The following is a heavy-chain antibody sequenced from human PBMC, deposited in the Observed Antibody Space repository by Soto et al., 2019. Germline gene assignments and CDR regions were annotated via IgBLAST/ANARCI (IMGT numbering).Heavy chain of an antibody. Sequence: GGSLRLSCAASGFNVSDNHMTWGRQAPGKGLEWVSIIYSAGSTYYADSVKGRFTISRHNSKNTFYLQMNTLRTEDTAVYYCARDPPGPYAFDIWGQGTKVTVSS. V-gene: IGHV3-53*04. D-gene: IGHD3-10*01. CDR2: IYSAGST. CDR1: GFNVSDNH. J-gene: IGHJ3*02. CDR3: ARDPPGPYAFDI.